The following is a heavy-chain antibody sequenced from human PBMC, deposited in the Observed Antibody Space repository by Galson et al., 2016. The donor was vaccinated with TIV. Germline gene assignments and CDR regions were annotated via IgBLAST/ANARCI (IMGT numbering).Heavy chain of an antibody. CDR3: ATARLGIFNYFDS. J-gene: IGHJ4*02. D-gene: IGHD3-9*01. V-gene: IGHV1-24*01. CDR2: FDPENDRV. CDR1: GYTLSDLS. Sequence: SVKVSCKVAGYTLSDLSMHWVRQAPGRGLEWMGGFDPENDRVIYAQRFKGRVTMTDDTPTDTSYLEIRRLRSDDTAIYFCATARLGIFNYFDSWGQGTLATVSS.